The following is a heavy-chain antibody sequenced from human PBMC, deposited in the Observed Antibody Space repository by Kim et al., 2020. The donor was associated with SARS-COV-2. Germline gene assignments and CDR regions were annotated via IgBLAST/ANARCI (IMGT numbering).Heavy chain of an antibody. D-gene: IGHD6-13*01. Sequence: GGSLRLSCAASGFTFSSYEMNWVRQAPGKGLEWVAYISSSGNTVYYADSVKGRFTISSDNDKNSLYLHMNSLRAENTDVYYCARDPYSSSYNYYGMDVWGQGTTVTVSS. V-gene: IGHV3-48*03. CDR2: ISSSGNTV. CDR1: GFTFSSYE. CDR3: ARDPYSSSYNYYGMDV. J-gene: IGHJ6*02.